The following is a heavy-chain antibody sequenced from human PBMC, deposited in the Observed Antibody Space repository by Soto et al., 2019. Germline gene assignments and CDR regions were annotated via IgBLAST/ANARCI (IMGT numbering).Heavy chain of an antibody. J-gene: IGHJ4*02. CDR1: ASFGTYY. D-gene: IGHD3-16*02. V-gene: IGHV4-59*01. CDR2: IFSSEHF. Sequence: SETLSLTCVGASFGTYYWSWIRQPPGKGLEWLGYIFSSEHFKYNPSLKSRLTISVDPSKNRVSLRLTSVTAADTAVYYCAREGGGYRFDQWGPGTLVTVSS. CDR3: AREGGGYRFDQ.